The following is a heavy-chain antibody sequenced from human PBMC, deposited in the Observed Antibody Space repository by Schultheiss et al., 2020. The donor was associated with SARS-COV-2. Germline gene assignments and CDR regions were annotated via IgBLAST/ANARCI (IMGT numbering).Heavy chain of an antibody. CDR2: ISGSGGST. CDR3: TTSRPSPGYSSSWYASTPYYYGMDV. D-gene: IGHD6-13*01. J-gene: IGHJ6*02. Sequence: GGSLRLSCAASGFTFSNAWMSWVRQAPGKGLEWVSAISGSGGSTYYADSVKGRFTISRDNAKNSLYLQMNSLRAEDTAVYYCTTSRPSPGYSSSWYASTPYYYGMDVWGQGTTVTVSS. CDR1: GFTFSNAW. V-gene: IGHV3-11*01.